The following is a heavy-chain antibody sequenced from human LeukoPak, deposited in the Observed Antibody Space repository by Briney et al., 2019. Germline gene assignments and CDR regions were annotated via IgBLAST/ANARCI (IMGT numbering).Heavy chain of an antibody. CDR1: GFTFSSYA. CDR2: ISGSGGST. CDR3: AKDRVVVVTAGTTDY. V-gene: IGHV3-23*01. J-gene: IGHJ4*02. Sequence: PGGSLRLSCAASGFTFSSYAMSWVRQAPGKGLEWVSAISGSGGSTYYADSVKGRFTISRDNSKNTLYLQMNSLRAEDTAVYYCAKDRVVVVTAGTTDYWGQGTLVTVSS. D-gene: IGHD2-21*02.